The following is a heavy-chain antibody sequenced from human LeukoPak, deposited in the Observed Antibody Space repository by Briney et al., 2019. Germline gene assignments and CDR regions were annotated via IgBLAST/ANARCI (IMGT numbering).Heavy chain of an antibody. CDR1: GFTFTTYA. V-gene: IGHV3-30-3*01. CDR2: ISHDGTNK. D-gene: IGHD3-22*01. CDR3: ARVVVIRGFDY. Sequence: GGSLRLSCAASGFTFTTYAMYWVRQAPGKGLEWVALISHDGTNKYYVDSVKGRFTLSRDTSKNTLFLQMNSLRVEDTAVYYCARVVVIRGFDYWGQGTLVTVSS. J-gene: IGHJ4*02.